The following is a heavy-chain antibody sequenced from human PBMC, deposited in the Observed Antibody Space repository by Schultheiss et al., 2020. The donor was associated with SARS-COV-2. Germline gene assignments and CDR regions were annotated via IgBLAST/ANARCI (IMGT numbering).Heavy chain of an antibody. CDR3: ARDRVGYYYDSSGYYSGYYYGMDV. CDR1: GGSISSSSYY. D-gene: IGHD3-22*01. Sequence: SETLSLTCTVSGGSISSSSYYWGWIRQPPGKGLEWIGEINQSGSTNYNPSLKRRVTISVDTSKNQFSLKLSSVTAADTAVYYCARDRVGYYYDSSGYYSGYYYGMDVWGQGTTVTVSS. CDR2: INQSGST. J-gene: IGHJ6*02. V-gene: IGHV4-39*07.